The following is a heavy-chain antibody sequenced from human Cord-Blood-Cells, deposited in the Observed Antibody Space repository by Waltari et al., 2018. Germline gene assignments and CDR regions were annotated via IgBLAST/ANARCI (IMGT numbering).Heavy chain of an antibody. Sequence: EVQLVQSGAEVKKPGESLKISCTGTGSSFTSYWIGWVRQVPGKGLEWMGIIYPGDSDTRYSPSFQGQVTIAADKSISTAYLQWSSLKASDTAMYYCARQYCTNGVCYGHFDYWGQGTLVTVSS. D-gene: IGHD2-8*01. CDR1: GSSFTSYW. V-gene: IGHV5-51*01. J-gene: IGHJ4*02. CDR3: ARQYCTNGVCYGHFDY. CDR2: IYPGDSDT.